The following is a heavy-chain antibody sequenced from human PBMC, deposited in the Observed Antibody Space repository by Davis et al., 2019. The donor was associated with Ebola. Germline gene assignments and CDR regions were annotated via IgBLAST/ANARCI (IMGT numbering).Heavy chain of an antibody. CDR3: ATGLSGWTDF. CDR2: INTNSGSP. D-gene: IGHD6-19*01. J-gene: IGHJ4*02. Sequence: ASVKVSCKASGYTFTSYYMHWVRQAPGQGLEWMGWINTNSGSPTYAQDFTGRFVFSVDTSVSTAYLQISSLKAEDTAVYYCATGLSGWTDFWGQGTLVTVSS. CDR1: GYTFTSYY. V-gene: IGHV7-4-1*02.